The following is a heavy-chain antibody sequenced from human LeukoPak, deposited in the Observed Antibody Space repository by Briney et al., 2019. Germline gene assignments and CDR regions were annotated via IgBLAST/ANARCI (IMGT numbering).Heavy chain of an antibody. D-gene: IGHD2-2*01. CDR3: ASGSSDYYYYYYMDA. CDR1: GASISRNY. CDR2: INYIGSS. Sequence: SETLSLTCTVSGASISRNYWSWIRQPPGKGLEWIGYINYIGSSHYNPSLKSRVTISVDTSKNQFSLKVSSVTAADTAVYYCASGSSDYYYYYYMDAWGKGTTVTVSS. J-gene: IGHJ6*03. V-gene: IGHV4-59*08.